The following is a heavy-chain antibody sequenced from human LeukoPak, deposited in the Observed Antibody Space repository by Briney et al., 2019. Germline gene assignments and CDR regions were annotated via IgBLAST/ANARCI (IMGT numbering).Heavy chain of an antibody. V-gene: IGHV5-51*01. J-gene: IGHJ4*02. Sequence: KVSCKTSGYTFSNYGITSVRQAPGQGLGWMEIIYPGHSDTRYSPSFQGQVTISADKSISTAYLQWSSLKAADTAMYYCARRSRLGVVDYWGKGTLVTVSS. CDR3: ARRSRLGVVDY. CDR2: IYPGHSDT. D-gene: IGHD3-16*01. CDR1: GYTFSNYG.